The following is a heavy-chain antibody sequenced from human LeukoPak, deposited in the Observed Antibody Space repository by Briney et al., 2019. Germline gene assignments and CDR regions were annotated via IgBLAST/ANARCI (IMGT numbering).Heavy chain of an antibody. D-gene: IGHD6-6*01. CDR3: ARGLNSNWSGLYF. J-gene: IGHJ4*02. CDR1: GFSFRGHW. CDR2: ISPTGSTT. Sequence: GGSLGLSCTASGFSFRGHWMHWARQLPGKGLVWVSRISPTGSTTSYADSVKGRFTVSRDNANNTLYLQLNNLRAEDTAVYYCARGLNSNWSGLYFWGQGTLLTVSS. V-gene: IGHV3-74*01.